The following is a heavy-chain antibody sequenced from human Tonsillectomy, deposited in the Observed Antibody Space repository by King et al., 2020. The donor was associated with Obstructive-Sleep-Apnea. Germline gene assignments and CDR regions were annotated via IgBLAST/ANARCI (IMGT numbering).Heavy chain of an antibody. CDR1: GFTFSSYA. CDR2: ISYDGSNK. J-gene: IGHJ4*02. CDR3: ARDYGDYEFFDY. D-gene: IGHD4-17*01. V-gene: IGHV3-30*09. Sequence: HVQLVESGGGLVQPGRSLRLSWAASGFTFSSYAMHWVRRAPGKGLGWVAVISYDGSNKYYADTLKGRFAISRENSKNTLYLQMNSLRAEETAVYYCARDYGDYEFFDYWGQGTLVTVSS.